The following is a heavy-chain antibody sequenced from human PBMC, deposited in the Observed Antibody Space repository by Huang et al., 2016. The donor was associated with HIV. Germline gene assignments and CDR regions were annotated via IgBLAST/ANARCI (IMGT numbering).Heavy chain of an antibody. CDR3: ARDLGTTVVPDGMDV. CDR1: GYTFISYG. Sequence: QVQLVQSGAEVKKPGASVKVSCRASGYTFISYGITWVRKAPGQGLEWMGWISPSYGYTNYAQQFQGRVTMTTDTSTNTVYMEVRSLRSDDTAVYYCARDLGTTVVPDGMDVWGQGTTVTVSS. CDR2: ISPSYGYT. J-gene: IGHJ6*02. V-gene: IGHV1-18*04. D-gene: IGHD4-17*01.